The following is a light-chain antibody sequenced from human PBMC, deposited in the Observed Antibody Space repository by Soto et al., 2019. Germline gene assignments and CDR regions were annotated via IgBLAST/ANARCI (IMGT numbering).Light chain of an antibody. J-gene: IGKJ5*01. CDR1: PSVNNN. CDR3: QQYNNWPRT. Sequence: EIVLTQSPATLSLSPGERATLSCRASPSVNNNLAWYQQKPSQAPRLLIYDVSTRATGVPARFSASGSGTEFTLTISTLQSEDFALYYCQQYNNWPRTFGRGTRLEIK. CDR2: DVS. V-gene: IGKV3-15*01.